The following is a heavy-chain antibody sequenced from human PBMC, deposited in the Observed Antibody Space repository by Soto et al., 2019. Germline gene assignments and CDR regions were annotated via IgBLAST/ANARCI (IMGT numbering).Heavy chain of an antibody. CDR2: MNPNSGNT. Sequence: GASVKVSCKASGYTFTSYDINWVRQATGQGLEWMGWMNPNSGNTGYAQKFQGRVTMTRNTSISTAYMELSSLRSEDTTVYYCARGDLRNGGLDPWGQGTLVTVSS. J-gene: IGHJ5*02. D-gene: IGHD2-15*01. V-gene: IGHV1-8*01. CDR1: GYTFTSYD. CDR3: ARGDLRNGGLDP.